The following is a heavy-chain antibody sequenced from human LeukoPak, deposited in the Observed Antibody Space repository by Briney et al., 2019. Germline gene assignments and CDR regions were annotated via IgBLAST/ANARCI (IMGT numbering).Heavy chain of an antibody. Sequence: GGSLRLSCTASGFTFGDYAMSWFRQAPGKGLEWVGFIRSKAYGGTTEYAASVKGRFTISRDDSKSIAYLQMNSLKTEDTAVYYCTKPVRGYSCSVDYWGQGTLVTVSS. CDR2: IRSKAYGGTT. V-gene: IGHV3-49*03. J-gene: IGHJ4*02. D-gene: IGHD5-18*01. CDR1: GFTFGDYA. CDR3: TKPVRGYSCSVDY.